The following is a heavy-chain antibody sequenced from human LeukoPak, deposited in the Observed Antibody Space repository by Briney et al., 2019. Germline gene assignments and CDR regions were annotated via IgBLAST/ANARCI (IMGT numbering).Heavy chain of an antibody. J-gene: IGHJ3*01. CDR3: VGAKQRWAQLVRGYDAFDL. CDR1: EYTFATYD. CDR2: MNPNSGNT. D-gene: IGHD5-24*01. V-gene: IGHV1-8*01. Sequence: AGGKVSCKGSEYTFATYDINWLRQATGQGLEWVGWMNPNSGNTGSAQRFQGRVTMPRDPYISTAYMELRSLRSEDTAVYFCVGAKQRWAQLVRGYDAFDLWRQATKVTVPS.